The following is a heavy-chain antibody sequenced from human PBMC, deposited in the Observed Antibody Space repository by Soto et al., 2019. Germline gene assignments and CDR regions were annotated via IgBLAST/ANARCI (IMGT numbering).Heavy chain of an antibody. Sequence: GGSLRLSCAASGFTFSTYAMSWVRQAPGKGLEWVSAISGGRSGTYYADSVRGRFTLSRDDSTNTLYLQMNSLRAEDTALYYCANYSLRDWNSAICYFFDFWGQGTLVTVSS. CDR3: ANYSLRDWNSAICYFFDF. CDR2: ISGGRSGT. D-gene: IGHD2-2*01. J-gene: IGHJ4*02. CDR1: GFTFSTYA. V-gene: IGHV3-23*01.